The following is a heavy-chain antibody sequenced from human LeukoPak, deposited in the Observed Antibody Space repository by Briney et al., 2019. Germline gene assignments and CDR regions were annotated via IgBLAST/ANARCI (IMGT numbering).Heavy chain of an antibody. D-gene: IGHD2-21*02. CDR1: DGSFSGYY. CDR2: INHSGST. CDR3: ASRRVTYYYSYGMDV. J-gene: IGHJ6*02. V-gene: IGHV4-34*01. Sequence: SETLSLTCAVYDGSFSGYYWSWIRQPPGKGLEWIGEINHSGSTNYNPSLKSRVTISVDTSKNQFSLKLSSVTAADTAVYYCASRRVTYYYSYGMDVWGQGTTVTVSS.